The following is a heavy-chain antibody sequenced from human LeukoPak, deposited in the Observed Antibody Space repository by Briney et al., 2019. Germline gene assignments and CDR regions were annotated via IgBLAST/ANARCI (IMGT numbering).Heavy chain of an antibody. J-gene: IGHJ4*02. CDR1: GGSFSGYY. V-gene: IGHV4-34*01. CDR3: ARGELQYSSGRYAVRVLDY. CDR2: INHRGST. D-gene: IGHD6-19*01. Sequence: SETLSLTCAVYGGSFSGYYWSWIRQPPGKGLEWIGEINHRGSTNYNPSLKSRVIISVDTSKNQFSLKVTSVTAADTAVYYCARGELQYSSGRYAVRVLDYWGQGTLVTVSS.